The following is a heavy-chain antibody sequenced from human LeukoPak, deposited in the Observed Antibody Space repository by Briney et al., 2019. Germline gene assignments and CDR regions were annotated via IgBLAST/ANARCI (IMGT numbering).Heavy chain of an antibody. D-gene: IGHD2-15*01. Sequence: GGSLRLSCAASGFTFDDYAMYWVRQAPGKGLEWVSGISWNSGSIGYADSVKGRFTISRDNAKNSLYLQMNSLRAEDTALYYCARVLRYCSGGNCYSGGLGYMDVWGKGTTVTISS. CDR2: ISWNSGSI. CDR1: GFTFDDYA. CDR3: ARVLRYCSGGNCYSGGLGYMDV. J-gene: IGHJ6*03. V-gene: IGHV3-9*01.